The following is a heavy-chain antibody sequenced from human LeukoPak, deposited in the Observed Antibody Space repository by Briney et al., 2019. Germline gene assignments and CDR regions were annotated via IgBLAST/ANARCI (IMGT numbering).Heavy chain of an antibody. CDR1: GYTFTGYY. V-gene: IGHV1-2*02. D-gene: IGHD3-10*01. J-gene: IGHJ4*02. CDR2: INPNSGGT. CDR3: ARDPPRITMVRGFGGGDY. Sequence: ASVKVSCKASGYTFTGYYMHWVRQAPGQGLEWMGWINPNSGGTNYAQKFQGRVTMTRDTSISTAYMELSRLRSDDTAVYYCARDPPRITMVRGFGGGDYWGQGTLVTVSS.